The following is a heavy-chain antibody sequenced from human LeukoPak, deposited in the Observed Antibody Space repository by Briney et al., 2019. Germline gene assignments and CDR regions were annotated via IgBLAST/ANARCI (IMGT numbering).Heavy chain of an antibody. D-gene: IGHD3-10*01. V-gene: IGHV3-7*03. CDR2: IKQEGSEK. CDR1: GFTFSNYW. J-gene: IGHJ4*02. CDR3: ARDRNYYDSGSYYNDY. Sequence: GGSLRLSCAASGFTFSNYWMSWVGQAPGKGLEWVANIKQEGSEKYYVDSVKGRFTISRDNAKNSLYLQMNSLRAEDTAVYYCARDRNYYDSGSYYNDYWGQGTLVTVSS.